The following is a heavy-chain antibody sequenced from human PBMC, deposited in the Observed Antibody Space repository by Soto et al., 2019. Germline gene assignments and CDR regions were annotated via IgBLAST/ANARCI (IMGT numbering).Heavy chain of an antibody. Sequence: GGSLRLSCAASGFSFSSYTMTWVRQAPGRGLDWVSSINSISNYIYYADSVKGRFTISRDNAKNSLYLQMNALRDDDTAVYYCARAYGDYYYFDWWGQGALVTV. CDR1: GFSFSSYT. CDR2: INSISNYI. D-gene: IGHD4-17*01. CDR3: ARAYGDYYYFDW. J-gene: IGHJ4*02. V-gene: IGHV3-21*01.